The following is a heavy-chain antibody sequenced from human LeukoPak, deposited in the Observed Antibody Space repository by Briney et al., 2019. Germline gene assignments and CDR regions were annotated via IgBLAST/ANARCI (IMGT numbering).Heavy chain of an antibody. V-gene: IGHV4-61*02. J-gene: IGHJ4*02. CDR3: ARAITIRGLIFDY. Sequence: KSSETLSLTCTVTGGSISSGSYYWSWIRQPAGKGLEWIGRIYTSGSTNYNPSLKSRVTISVDTSKNHFSLKLSSVTAADTAVYYCARAITIRGLIFDYWGQGTVVTVSS. CDR2: IYTSGST. D-gene: IGHD3-10*01. CDR1: GGSISSGSYY.